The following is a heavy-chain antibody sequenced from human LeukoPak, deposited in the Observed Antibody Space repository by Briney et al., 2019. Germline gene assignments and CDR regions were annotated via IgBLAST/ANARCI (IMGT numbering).Heavy chain of an antibody. CDR2: ISYDGSNK. CDR1: GFSFSSYA. V-gene: IGHV3-30-3*01. J-gene: IGHJ5*02. D-gene: IGHD3-22*01. Sequence: PGRSLRLSCAASGFSFSSYAMHWVRQAPDKGLEWVAVISYDGSNKYYADSVKGRFTISRDNFKNTLYLQMNSLRAEDTAVYYCARGYYDSSARFDPWGQGTLVTVSS. CDR3: ARGYYDSSARFDP.